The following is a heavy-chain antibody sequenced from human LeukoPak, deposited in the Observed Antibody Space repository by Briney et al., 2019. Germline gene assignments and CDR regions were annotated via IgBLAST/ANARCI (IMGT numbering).Heavy chain of an antibody. CDR1: GFTFSSYA. D-gene: IGHD6-13*01. J-gene: IGHJ5*02. V-gene: IGHV3-30-3*01. CDR3: ARKVTDLAAVSPMFDP. CDR2: ISYDGSNK. Sequence: GRSLRLSCAASGFTFSSYAMHWVRQAPGKGLEWVAVISYDGSNKYYADSVKGRFTISRDNSKNTLYLQMNSLRAEDTAVYYCARKVTDLAAVSPMFDPWGQGTLVTVSS.